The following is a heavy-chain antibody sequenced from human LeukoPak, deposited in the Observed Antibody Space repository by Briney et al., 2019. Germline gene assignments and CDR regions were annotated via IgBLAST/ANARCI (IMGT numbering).Heavy chain of an antibody. Sequence: TGGSLRLSCAASGFTFSSYSMNWVRQAPRQGLEWVSSISSSSSYIYYADSVKGRFTISRENAKNSLYLQMNSLRAEDTALYYCARQFDGDYVGGGFDYWGQGTLVTVSS. D-gene: IGHD4-17*01. J-gene: IGHJ4*02. CDR2: ISSSSSYI. CDR3: ARQFDGDYVGGGFDY. V-gene: IGHV3-21*04. CDR1: GFTFSSYS.